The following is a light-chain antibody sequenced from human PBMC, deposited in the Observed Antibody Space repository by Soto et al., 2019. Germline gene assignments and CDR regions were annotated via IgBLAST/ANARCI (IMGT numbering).Light chain of an antibody. Sequence: EIVMTQSAATLSVSPWERAPLSCRASQNVNSNLAWYQQKPAQAPRLILYDAPNRATGIPARLSGSGSGTDFSLIIISLEHADFSAYYCQQRSNWPRSTFGQGTRLEI. CDR3: QQRSNWPRST. CDR2: DAP. V-gene: IGKV3-11*01. CDR1: QNVNSN. J-gene: IGKJ5*01.